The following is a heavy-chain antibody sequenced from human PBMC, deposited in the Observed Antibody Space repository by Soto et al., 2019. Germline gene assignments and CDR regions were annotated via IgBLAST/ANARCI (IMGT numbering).Heavy chain of an antibody. CDR2: MSGAGRSS. V-gene: IGHV3-23*01. CDR1: GFTFSSYA. Sequence: DVQLLESGGDLVQPGGSLRLSCAASGFTFSSYAMSWVRQAPGKGLEWVSSMSGAGRSSYDADSVKGRFTISRDNSKNTLYLQMNNLRAEDTALSYCAKGPIFGVENIYDYWGQGTLVTVSS. D-gene: IGHD3-3*01. J-gene: IGHJ4*02. CDR3: AKGPIFGVENIYDY.